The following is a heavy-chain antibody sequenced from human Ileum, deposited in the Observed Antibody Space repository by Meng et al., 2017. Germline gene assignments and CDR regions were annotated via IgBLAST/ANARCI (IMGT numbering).Heavy chain of an antibody. CDR2: INTGNGDA. D-gene: IGHD3-9*01. V-gene: IGHV1-3*04. CDR3: ARGHQNYDILTGSY. Sequence: QVQRVQSGAAVKKRGAAGKGCGKASGYTFTRYAMHGVRQAPGQRLEWMGWINTGNGDAKYSQRFQGRVTITRDTSASTVYMELSSLRSEDTTVYYCARGHQNYDILTGSYWGQGTLVTVSS. CDR1: GYTFTRYA. J-gene: IGHJ4*02.